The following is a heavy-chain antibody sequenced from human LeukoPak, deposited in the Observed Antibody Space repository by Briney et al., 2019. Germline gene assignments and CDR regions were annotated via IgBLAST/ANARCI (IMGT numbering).Heavy chain of an antibody. CDR1: GYTFTGYY. J-gene: IGHJ3*02. CDR3: ARVPIHGSSKVRTHNAFDI. CDR2: INPTSGGT. Sequence: GASVKVSCKASGYTFTGYYMHWVRQAPGQGLEWMGWINPTSGGTNYAQKFQGRVTMTRDTSISTAYMELSRLRSDDTAVYYCARVPIHGSSKVRTHNAFDIWGQGTMVTVSS. D-gene: IGHD2-2*01. V-gene: IGHV1-2*02.